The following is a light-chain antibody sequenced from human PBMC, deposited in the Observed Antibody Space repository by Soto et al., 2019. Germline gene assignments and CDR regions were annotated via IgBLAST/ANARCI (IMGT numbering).Light chain of an antibody. J-gene: IGKJ1*01. Sequence: EIVMTRSPATLSVSPGERATLSCRASQTISTNLAWYHQKPGQAPRLLIYGASTRATGIPARFSGSGSGTQFTLTITSLQSEDFGTYYCQQYNAWPGTFGQGTKVDIK. CDR2: GAS. CDR1: QTISTN. V-gene: IGKV3-15*01. CDR3: QQYNAWPGT.